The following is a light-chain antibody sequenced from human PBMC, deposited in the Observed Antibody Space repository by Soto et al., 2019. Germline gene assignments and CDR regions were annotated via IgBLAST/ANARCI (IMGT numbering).Light chain of an antibody. J-gene: IGKJ1*01. CDR2: GAS. V-gene: IGKV3-15*01. Sequence: EIVLTQSPATLSVSPGERVTLSCRASQSVSSNLAWYQQNPGQPPRLLIYGASARASDIPARFSASGSATEFTLTISSLQSEDFEVYFCQQYNNWPQTFGPGTKVDIK. CDR3: QQYNNWPQT. CDR1: QSVSSN.